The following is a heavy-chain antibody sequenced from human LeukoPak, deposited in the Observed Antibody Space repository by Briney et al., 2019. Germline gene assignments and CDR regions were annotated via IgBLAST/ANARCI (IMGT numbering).Heavy chain of an antibody. D-gene: IGHD2-21*02. Sequence: PGGSLRLSCAASGFTFSSYDMHWVRQATGKGLEWASAIGTAGDTYYPGSVKGRFTISRENAKNSLYLQMNSLRTEDTAVYYCAKDRLLNCRGDCYIFDYWGQGTVVTVSS. CDR1: GFTFSSYD. V-gene: IGHV3-13*01. J-gene: IGHJ4*02. CDR2: IGTAGDT. CDR3: AKDRLLNCRGDCYIFDY.